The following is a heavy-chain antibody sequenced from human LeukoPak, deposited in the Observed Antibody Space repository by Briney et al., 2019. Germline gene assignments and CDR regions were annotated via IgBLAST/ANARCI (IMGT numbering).Heavy chain of an antibody. D-gene: IGHD2-15*01. CDR1: GYTFTSYG. CDR3: ARDHMVRSLAGTLDY. CDR2: ISAYNGNT. Sequence: ASVKVSCKASGYTFTSYGISWVRQAPGQGLEWMGWISAYNGNTNYAQKFQGRVTMTTDTSTSTGYMELRGLRFDDTAVYYCARDHMVRSLAGTLDYWGQGTLVTLSS. J-gene: IGHJ4*02. V-gene: IGHV1-18*01.